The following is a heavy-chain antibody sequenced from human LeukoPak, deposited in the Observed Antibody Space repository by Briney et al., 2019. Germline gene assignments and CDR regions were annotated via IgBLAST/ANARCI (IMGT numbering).Heavy chain of an antibody. CDR3: ARVGALRYFDWLRPVPEFDY. J-gene: IGHJ4*02. CDR1: GGSISSYY. V-gene: IGHV4-4*07. D-gene: IGHD3-9*01. Sequence: SETLSLTCTVSGGSISSYYWSWIRQPAGKGLEWIGRIYTSGSTNYNPSLKSRVTMSVDTSKNQFSLKLRSVTAADTAVYYCARVGALRYFDWLRPVPEFDYWGQGTLVTVSS. CDR2: IYTSGST.